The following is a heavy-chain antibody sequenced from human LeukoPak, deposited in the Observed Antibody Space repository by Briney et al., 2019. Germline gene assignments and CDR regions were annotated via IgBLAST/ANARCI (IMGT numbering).Heavy chain of an antibody. Sequence: PGGSLRLSCAASGFTLRSYGMHWVRQAPGKGLEWVAVIWHDGKHKYYADSVKGRFAVSRDNSKNTLYLQMDSLRVEDTAVYYCVRDIPISNPYFPNYDSWGQGTWVTVSS. CDR3: VRDIPISNPYFPNYDS. CDR1: GFTLRSYG. D-gene: IGHD2-21*01. CDR2: IWHDGKHK. V-gene: IGHV3-33*01. J-gene: IGHJ4*02.